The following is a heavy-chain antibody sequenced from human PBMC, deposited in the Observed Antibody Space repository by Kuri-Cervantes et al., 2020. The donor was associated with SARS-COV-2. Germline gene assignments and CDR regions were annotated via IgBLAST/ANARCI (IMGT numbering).Heavy chain of an antibody. CDR1: GGSISSHY. Sequence: ESLKISCTVSGGSISSHYWSWIRQPPGKGLEWIGNIYYSGSASYNPSLKSRLTLSLDMSKSQFSLKLNSVTAADTAVYYCARDPNANHNNWLDPWGQGTLVTVSS. CDR3: ARDPNANHNNWLDP. J-gene: IGHJ5*02. CDR2: IYYSGSA. V-gene: IGHV4-59*11. D-gene: IGHD4/OR15-4a*01.